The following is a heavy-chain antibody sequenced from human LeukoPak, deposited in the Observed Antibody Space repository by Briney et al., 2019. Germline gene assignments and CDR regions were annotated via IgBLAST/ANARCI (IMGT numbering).Heavy chain of an antibody. CDR2: ISGGGGTT. Sequence: GGSLRLSCAASGFTFSSYAMMWLRQAPGKGLEWVSAISGGGGTTLYADSVKGRFTVSRDNSKNTLYLQMSSLRAEDTAVYYCARDPNGDYIGAFEIWGQGTMVTVSS. CDR1: GFTFSSYA. V-gene: IGHV3-23*01. J-gene: IGHJ3*02. CDR3: ARDPNGDYIGAFEI. D-gene: IGHD4-17*01.